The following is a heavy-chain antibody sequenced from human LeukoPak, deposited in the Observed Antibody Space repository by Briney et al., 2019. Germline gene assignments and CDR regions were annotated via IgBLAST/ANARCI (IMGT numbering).Heavy chain of an antibody. J-gene: IGHJ4*03. CDR3: ARGHGYNDY. V-gene: IGHV3-30*04. CDR1: GFTFSSYV. CDR2: ISYDGSNE. Sequence: GGSLRLSCAASGFTFSSYVMHWVRQAPGKGLEWVAIISYDGSNEYYADSVKGRFTISRDNAKNSLYLQMNSLRAEDTAVYYCARGHGYNDYWGQGTLVTVSS.